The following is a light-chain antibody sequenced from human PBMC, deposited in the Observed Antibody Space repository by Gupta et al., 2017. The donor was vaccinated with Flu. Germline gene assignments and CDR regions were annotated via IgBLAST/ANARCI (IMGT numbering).Light chain of an antibody. Sequence: DLVMTQSPVSLAVSLGERATINCKSSQSVLYSSNNKNYLAWYQQKPGQPPKLLIYWASTRESGVPDRFSGSGYGTDFTLTISSLQAEDVAVYYCQQYYSTPPYTFGQGTXLEIK. CDR1: QSVLYSSNNKNY. V-gene: IGKV4-1*01. J-gene: IGKJ2*01. CDR2: WAS. CDR3: QQYYSTPPYT.